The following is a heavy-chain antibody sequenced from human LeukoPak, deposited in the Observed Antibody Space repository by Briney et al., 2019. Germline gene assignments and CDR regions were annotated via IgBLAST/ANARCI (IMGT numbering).Heavy chain of an antibody. Sequence: GGSLRLSCTGSGFTFSSHGMSWVRQAPGKGLEWVSAISGSGGSTYYADSVKGRFTISRDNSKNTLYLQMNSLRAEDTAVYYCAKCILTGYYKGYMDVWGKGATVTISS. CDR1: GFTFSSHG. CDR2: ISGSGGST. V-gene: IGHV3-23*01. J-gene: IGHJ6*03. D-gene: IGHD3-9*01. CDR3: AKCILTGYYKGYMDV.